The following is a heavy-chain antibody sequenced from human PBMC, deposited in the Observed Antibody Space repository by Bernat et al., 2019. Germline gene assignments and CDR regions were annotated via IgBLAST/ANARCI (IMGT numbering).Heavy chain of an antibody. CDR2: ISYDGSNK. Sequence: QVQLVESGGGVVQPGRSLRLSCAASGFTFSSYAMHWVRQAPGKGLEWVAVISYDGSNKYYVDSVKGRLTISRDNSKNTLYLQMNSLRAEDTAVYYCASEPPPTGDDYWGQGTLVTVSS. D-gene: IGHD7-27*01. J-gene: IGHJ4*02. CDR3: ASEPPPTGDDY. V-gene: IGHV3-30-3*01. CDR1: GFTFSSYA.